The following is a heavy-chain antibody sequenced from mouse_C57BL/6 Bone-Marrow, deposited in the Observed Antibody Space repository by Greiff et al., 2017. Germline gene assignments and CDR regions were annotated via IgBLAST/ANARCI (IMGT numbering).Heavy chain of an antibody. Sequence: EVQLQQSGPELVKPGASVKIPCKASGYTFTDYNMDWVKQSHGKSLEWIGDINPNNGGTIYNQKFKGKATLTVAKSSSTAYMELRSLTSEDTAVYYCARYPLDYWGQGTTLTVSS. J-gene: IGHJ2*01. CDR1: GYTFTDYN. CDR2: INPNNGGT. V-gene: IGHV1-18*01. CDR3: ARYPLDY.